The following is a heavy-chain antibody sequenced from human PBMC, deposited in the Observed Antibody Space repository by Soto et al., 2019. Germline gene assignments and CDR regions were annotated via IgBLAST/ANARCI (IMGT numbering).Heavy chain of an antibody. CDR1: GGTVASSHW. CDR3: AREIVTAGGNNYFDP. V-gene: IGHV4-4*01. CDR2: VYHTGDT. J-gene: IGHJ5*02. D-gene: IGHD2-21*02. Sequence: RSLTCGVSGGTVASSHWWSWVRQSPGRGLEWIGNVYHTGDTNFNPSLQSRVTFSVDKSNNQFSLRLTSVTAADTAVYFCAREIVTAGGNNYFDPWGPGTLVTVSS.